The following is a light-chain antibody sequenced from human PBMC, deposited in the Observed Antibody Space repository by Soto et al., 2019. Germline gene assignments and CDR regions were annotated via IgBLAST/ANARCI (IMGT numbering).Light chain of an antibody. Sequence: QSGLTQPASVSGSPGQSITISCTGTSSDVGGYNYVSWYQQHPGKAPKLMIYDVSNRPSGVSNRFSGSKSGNTASLTISGLQAEDEADYYCSSYTSSSTVYVFGTGTKLTVL. CDR3: SSYTSSSTVYV. CDR2: DVS. V-gene: IGLV2-14*01. CDR1: SSDVGGYNY. J-gene: IGLJ1*01.